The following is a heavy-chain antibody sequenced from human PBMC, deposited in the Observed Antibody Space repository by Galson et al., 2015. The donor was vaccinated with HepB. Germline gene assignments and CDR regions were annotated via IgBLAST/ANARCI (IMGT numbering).Heavy chain of an antibody. CDR2: ISAYNGNT. J-gene: IGHJ6*02. V-gene: IGHV1-18*01. Sequence: KVSCKASGYTFTSYGISWVRQAPGQGLEWMGWISAYNGNTNYAQKLQGRVTMTTDTSTSTAYMELRGLRSDDTAVYYCARAEWLVHYYYYGMDVWGQGTTVTVSS. D-gene: IGHD6-19*01. CDR1: GYTFTSYG. CDR3: ARAEWLVHYYYYGMDV.